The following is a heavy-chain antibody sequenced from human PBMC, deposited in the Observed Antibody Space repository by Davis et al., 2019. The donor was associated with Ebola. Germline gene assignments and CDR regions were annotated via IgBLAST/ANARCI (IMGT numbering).Heavy chain of an antibody. CDR3: AKDCSRTTSYCYYYMDV. J-gene: IGHJ6*03. CDR1: GFSFSDYA. Sequence: GESLKISCAASGFSFSDYAMSWVRQAPGKGLEWVSAISGSGDDTYYADSVKGRFTISRDNSKNTLYLQMFSLRAEDTAVYYCAKDCSRTTSYCYYYMDVWGKGTTVTVSS. CDR2: ISGSGDDT. D-gene: IGHD2-2*01. V-gene: IGHV3-23*01.